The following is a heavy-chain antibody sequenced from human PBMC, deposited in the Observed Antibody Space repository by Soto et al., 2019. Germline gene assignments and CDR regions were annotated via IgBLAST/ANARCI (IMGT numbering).Heavy chain of an antibody. Sequence: GPLRVSGAASGLSLSSYSLAWVRQAPGKGLEWVSYISSSSSTIYYADSVKGRFTISRDNAKNSMYLQMNSLRDEDTAVYYCAREAVTTWAWGQGTLVTVSS. CDR1: GLSLSSYS. CDR3: AREAVTTWA. D-gene: IGHD4-17*01. V-gene: IGHV3-48*02. CDR2: ISSSSSTI. J-gene: IGHJ5*02.